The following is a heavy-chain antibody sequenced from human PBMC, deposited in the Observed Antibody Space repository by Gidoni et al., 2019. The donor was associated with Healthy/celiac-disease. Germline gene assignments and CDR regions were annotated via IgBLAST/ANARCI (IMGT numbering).Heavy chain of an antibody. CDR1: GYTFTSYG. D-gene: IGHD3-3*01. Sequence: QVQLVQSGAEVKKPGASVKVSCKASGYTFTSYGISWVRQAPGQGLEWMGWISAYNGNTNYAQKLQGRVTMTTDTSTSTAYMELRSLRSDDTAVYYCARDRRFLEWLLGSDFDYWGQGTLVTVSS. CDR3: ARDRRFLEWLLGSDFDY. V-gene: IGHV1-18*04. J-gene: IGHJ4*02. CDR2: ISAYNGNT.